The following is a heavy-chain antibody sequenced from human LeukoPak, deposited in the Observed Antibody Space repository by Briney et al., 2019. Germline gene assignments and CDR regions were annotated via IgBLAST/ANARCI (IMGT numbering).Heavy chain of an antibody. CDR2: SRNKANSYTT. CDR3: ARGLLHDILTGCDYMDV. V-gene: IGHV3-72*01. D-gene: IGHD3-9*01. CDR1: GFTFSGHY. J-gene: IGHJ6*03. Sequence: PGGSLRLSCAASGFTFSGHYMDWVRQAPGKGLEWVGRSRNKANSYTTEYAASVKGRFTISRDDSNNSLYLQMNSLRAEDTAVYYCARGLLHDILTGCDYMDVWGKGTTVTVSS.